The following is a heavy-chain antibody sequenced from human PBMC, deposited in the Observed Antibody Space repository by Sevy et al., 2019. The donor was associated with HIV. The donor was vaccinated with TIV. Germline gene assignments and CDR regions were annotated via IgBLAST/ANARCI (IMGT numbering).Heavy chain of an antibody. J-gene: IGHJ4*02. CDR3: ARGSIAAPRTFDY. D-gene: IGHD6-6*01. Sequence: ASVKVSCKASGYTFTGYYMHWVRQAPGQALEWMGRINPNSGGTNYAQKFQGRVTMTRDTSISTAYMELSRLRSDDTAVYYCARGSIAAPRTFDYWGQGTLVTVSS. V-gene: IGHV1-2*06. CDR2: INPNSGGT. CDR1: GYTFTGYY.